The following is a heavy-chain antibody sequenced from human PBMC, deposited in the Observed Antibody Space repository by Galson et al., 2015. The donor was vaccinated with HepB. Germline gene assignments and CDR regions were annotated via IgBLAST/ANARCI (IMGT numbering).Heavy chain of an antibody. CDR2: ISTGSTTYT. CDR1: GFTFSDYF. Sequence: SLRLSCAASGFTFSDYFMSWIRQAPGKGLEWVSFISTGSTTYTDYAESVRGRFTISRDNAKNSLYLQMNSLRGEDTAVYYCARDMGRGATNWFDPWGQGTLVTVSS. CDR3: ARDMGRGATNWFDP. J-gene: IGHJ5*02. D-gene: IGHD3-10*01. V-gene: IGHV3-11*06.